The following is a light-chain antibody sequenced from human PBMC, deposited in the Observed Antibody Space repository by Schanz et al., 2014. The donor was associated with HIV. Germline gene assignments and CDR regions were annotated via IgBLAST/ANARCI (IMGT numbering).Light chain of an antibody. J-gene: IGKJ5*01. CDR1: QSVSSN. CDR2: AAS. V-gene: IGKV3-11*01. Sequence: ETVLTQSPGTLSLSPGERATLSCRASQSVSSNLAWYQQKPGQAPTLLIHAASSRASGIPDRFSGSGSGTDFTLTISSLEPEDFAVYYCQQRYTFGQGTRLEIK. CDR3: QQRYT.